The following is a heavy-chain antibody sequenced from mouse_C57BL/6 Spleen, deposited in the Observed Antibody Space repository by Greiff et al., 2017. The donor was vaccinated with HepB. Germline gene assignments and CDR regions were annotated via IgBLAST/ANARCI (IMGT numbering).Heavy chain of an antibody. Sequence: VKLQESGAELVRPGASVTLSCKASGYTFTDYEMHWVKQKPVHGLEWIGAIDPETGGTAYNQKFKGKAILTADKSSSTAYMELRSLTSEDSAVYYCTRGGYDYEFAYWGQGTLVTVSA. J-gene: IGHJ3*01. D-gene: IGHD2-4*01. CDR2: IDPETGGT. V-gene: IGHV1-15*01. CDR1: GYTFTDYE. CDR3: TRGGYDYEFAY.